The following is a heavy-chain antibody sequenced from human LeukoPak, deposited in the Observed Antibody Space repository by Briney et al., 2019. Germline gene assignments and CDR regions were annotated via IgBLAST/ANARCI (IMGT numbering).Heavy chain of an antibody. CDR3: ARDPYYYDSSGYPGGY. V-gene: IGHV3-21*01. CDR2: ISSSSSYI. Sequence: PGGSLRLSCAASGFTFSSYSMNWVRQAPGKGLEWVSSISSSSSYIYYADSVKGRFTISRDNAKNSLYLQMNSLRAEDTAVYNCARDPYYYDSSGYPGGYWGQGTLVTVSS. J-gene: IGHJ4*02. CDR1: GFTFSSYS. D-gene: IGHD3-22*01.